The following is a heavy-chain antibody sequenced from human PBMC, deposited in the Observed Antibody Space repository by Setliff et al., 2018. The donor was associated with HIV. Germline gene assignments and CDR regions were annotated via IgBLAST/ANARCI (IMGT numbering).Heavy chain of an antibody. J-gene: IGHJ3*02. D-gene: IGHD3-22*01. CDR2: ISGSGDDT. CDR1: GFTFSTHG. CDR3: ARDDSSGNTDAFDI. V-gene: IGHV3-23*01. Sequence: GSLRLSCAASGFTFSTHGMSWVRQAPGKGLEWVSAISGSGDDTNYADSVKGRFTISRDKSKNTLYLQMNNLRAEDTAVYYCARDDSSGNTDAFDIWGQGTTVTVSS.